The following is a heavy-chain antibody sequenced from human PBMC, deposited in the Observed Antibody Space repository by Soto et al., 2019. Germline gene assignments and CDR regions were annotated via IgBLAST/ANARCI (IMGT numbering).Heavy chain of an antibody. CDR2: IGGSGSSA. J-gene: IGHJ5*02. V-gene: IGHV3-23*01. CDR3: AKDAVAYNGEWDWFDL. D-gene: IGHD3-10*01. CDR1: GFTFKNFS. Sequence: TGGSLILSCVASGFTFKNFSMTWVRQAPGKGMEWVSAIGGSGSSANYADSVKGRFTVSRDDSKSTLYLQMSGLRVDDTALYYCAKDAVAYNGEWDWFDLWGQGTLVTVSS.